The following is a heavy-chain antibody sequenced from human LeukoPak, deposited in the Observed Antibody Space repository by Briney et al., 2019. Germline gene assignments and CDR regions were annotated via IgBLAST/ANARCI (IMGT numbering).Heavy chain of an antibody. CDR3: ARGTPLAY. J-gene: IGHJ4*02. D-gene: IGHD4-23*01. Sequence: PSETLSLTCTVSGGSISSYYWSWIRQPPGKGLEWIGEINHSGSTNYNPSLKSRVTISVDTSKNQFSLKLSSVTAADTAVYYCARGTPLAYWGQGTLVTVSS. CDR2: INHSGST. V-gene: IGHV4-34*01. CDR1: GGSISSYY.